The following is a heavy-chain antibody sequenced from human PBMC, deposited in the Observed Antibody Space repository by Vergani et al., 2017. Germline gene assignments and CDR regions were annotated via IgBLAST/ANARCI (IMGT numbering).Heavy chain of an antibody. V-gene: IGHV3-23*01. Sequence: EVQLLESGGGLVQPGGSLRLSCAASGFTFSSYAMSWVRQAPGKGLEWVSAISGSGGSTYYADSVKGRFTISRDNAKNSLYLQMNSLRAEDTAVYYCARDKGSSWYGLTGDYWGQGTLVTVSS. CDR3: ARDKGSSWYGLTGDY. D-gene: IGHD6-13*01. J-gene: IGHJ4*02. CDR1: GFTFSSYA. CDR2: ISGSGGST.